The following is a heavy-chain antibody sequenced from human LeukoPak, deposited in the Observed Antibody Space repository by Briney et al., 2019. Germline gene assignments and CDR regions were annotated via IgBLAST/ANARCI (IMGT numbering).Heavy chain of an antibody. V-gene: IGHV4-31*03. Sequence: SETLSLTCTVSGGSISDGGFYWSWIRQHPETGLEWIGYIYYSGSTYYNPTLESRVTMSVDTSMKQFSLKLKSVTAADTAVYYCARDGGCTGAICYGRIGNFFDPWGQGILVTVSS. CDR3: ARDGGCTGAICYGRIGNFFDP. CDR2: IYYSGST. D-gene: IGHD2-2*01. CDR1: GGSISDGGFY. J-gene: IGHJ5*02.